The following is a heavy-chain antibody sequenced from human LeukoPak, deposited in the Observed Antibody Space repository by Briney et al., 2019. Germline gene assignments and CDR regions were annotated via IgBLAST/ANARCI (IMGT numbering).Heavy chain of an antibody. V-gene: IGHV3-21*01. J-gene: IGHJ5*02. CDR3: ARGHQDIVVVVHGWFDP. Sequence: PGGSLRLSCAASGFTFSSYSMNWVRQAPGKGLEWVSSISSSSSYIYYADSVKGRFTISRDNAKNSLYLQMNSLRAEDTAVYYCARGHQDIVVVVHGWFDPWGQGTLVTVSS. CDR1: GFTFSSYS. CDR2: ISSSSSYI. D-gene: IGHD2-15*01.